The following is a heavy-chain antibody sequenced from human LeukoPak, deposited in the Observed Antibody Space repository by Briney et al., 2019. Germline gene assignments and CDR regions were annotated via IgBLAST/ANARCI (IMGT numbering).Heavy chain of an antibody. CDR3: ARAYGGIDY. CDR1: GDSISNGTYY. CDR2: IYTSGST. Sequence: SQTLSLTCTVSGDSISNGTYYWNWIRQPAGKGLEWIGRIYTSGSTNYNPSLKSRVTMSVDTSKNQFSLKLNSVTAADTAVYYCARAYGGIDYWGQGTLVTVSS. V-gene: IGHV4-61*02. D-gene: IGHD3-16*01. J-gene: IGHJ4*02.